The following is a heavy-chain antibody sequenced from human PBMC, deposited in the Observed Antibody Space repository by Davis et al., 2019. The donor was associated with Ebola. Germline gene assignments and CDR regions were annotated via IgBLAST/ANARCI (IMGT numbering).Heavy chain of an antibody. J-gene: IGHJ5*02. V-gene: IGHV4-34*01. Sequence: GSLRLSCAVHGGSFSGYYWSWIRQPPGKGLEWIGEINHSGSTNYNPSLKSRVTISVDTSKNQFSLKLSSVTAADTAVYYCARGGAVAGPWGQGTLVTVSS. CDR3: ARGGAVAGP. CDR1: GGSFSGYY. CDR2: INHSGST. D-gene: IGHD6-19*01.